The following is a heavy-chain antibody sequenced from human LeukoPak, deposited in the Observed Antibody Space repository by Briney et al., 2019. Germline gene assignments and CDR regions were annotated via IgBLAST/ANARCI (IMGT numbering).Heavy chain of an antibody. Sequence: SETLSLTCTVSSGSINSQYWSWIRQPAGKGLEWIGRIYSSGSTDYSPSLRSRATMSVDMSNNQFSLKLSSVTAADTAVYYCARGSYGSRGKAYFDPWGQGTLVTVSS. J-gene: IGHJ5*02. CDR3: ARGSYGSRGKAYFDP. D-gene: IGHD3-10*01. V-gene: IGHV4-4*07. CDR1: SGSINSQY. CDR2: IYSSGST.